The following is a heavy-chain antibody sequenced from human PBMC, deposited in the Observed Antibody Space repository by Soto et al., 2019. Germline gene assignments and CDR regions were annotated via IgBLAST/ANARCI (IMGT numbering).Heavy chain of an antibody. V-gene: IGHV3-15*07. Sequence: EVQLVESGGGLVKPGGSLRLSCAASGFPFNNAWINWVRQVPGKGLEWVGRVKSKADGASGHYAAPVKGRFVVSRDDSKDIVYLQMNSLKIEDTGVYYCTTDSRTSLPEIRFDYWGHGTQVTVSS. D-gene: IGHD2-8*01. CDR1: GFPFNNAW. J-gene: IGHJ4*01. CDR3: TTDSRTSLPEIRFDY. CDR2: VKSKADGASG.